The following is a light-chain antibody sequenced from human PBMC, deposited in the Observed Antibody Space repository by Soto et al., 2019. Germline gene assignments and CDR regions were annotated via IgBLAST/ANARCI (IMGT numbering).Light chain of an antibody. CDR3: QQSYRTPS. Sequence: DIQMPQSPSSLSASVGDRVTITCRASQSISSYLNCYQQKPGKDPKLLIYAASSLQSGVTSRCSGSGSGTDFTLTSSSLQPEDFETYYCQQSYRTPSFGQGTKVDIK. CDR1: QSISSY. J-gene: IGKJ1*01. V-gene: IGKV1-39*01. CDR2: AAS.